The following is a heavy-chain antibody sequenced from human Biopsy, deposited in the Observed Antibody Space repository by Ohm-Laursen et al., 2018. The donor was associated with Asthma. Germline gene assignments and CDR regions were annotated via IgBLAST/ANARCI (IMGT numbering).Heavy chain of an antibody. CDR3: ARGDSSNWSHYYFDY. D-gene: IGHD3-22*01. J-gene: IGHJ4*02. CDR2: IYSGGTS. CDR1: GFAVSRDH. Sequence: SLRLSCAASGFAVSRDHMFWVRQAPGKGLELVSVIYSGGTSHTADSVRGRFTISRDYSKNTLYLQMHSLRAEDTAVYYCARGDSSNWSHYYFDYWGQGTLVTVSS. V-gene: IGHV3-53*01.